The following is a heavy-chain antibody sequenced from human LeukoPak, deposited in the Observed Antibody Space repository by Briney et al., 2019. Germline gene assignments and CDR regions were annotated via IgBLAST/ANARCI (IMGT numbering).Heavy chain of an antibody. Sequence: ASVKVPCKASGYTFTSYGISWVRQAPGQGLEWMGWISAYNGNTNYAQKLQGRVTMTTDTSTSTAYMELRSLRSDDTAVYYCARDMVRGVIFSRNKYYMDVWGKGTTVTVSS. J-gene: IGHJ6*03. CDR1: GYTFTSYG. CDR3: ARDMVRGVIFSRNKYYMDV. CDR2: ISAYNGNT. D-gene: IGHD3-10*01. V-gene: IGHV1-18*01.